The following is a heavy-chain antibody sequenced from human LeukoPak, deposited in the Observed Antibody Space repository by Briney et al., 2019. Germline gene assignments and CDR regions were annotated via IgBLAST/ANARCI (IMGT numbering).Heavy chain of an antibody. CDR3: ARDNYSSSCVY. CDR2: IYSGGST. J-gene: IGHJ4*02. D-gene: IGHD6-13*01. V-gene: IGHV3-66*02. Sequence: GGSLRLSCAASGFTVSSNYMSWVRQAPGKGLEWVSVIYSGGSTYYADSVKGRFTISRDNSKNTLSLQMNSLRTEDTAVYFCARDNYSSSCVYWGQGTLVTVSS. CDR1: GFTVSSNY.